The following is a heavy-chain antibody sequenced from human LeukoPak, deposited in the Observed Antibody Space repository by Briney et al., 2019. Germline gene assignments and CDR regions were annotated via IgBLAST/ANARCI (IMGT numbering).Heavy chain of an antibody. V-gene: IGHV1-69*01. D-gene: IGHD2/OR15-2a*01. CDR3: AREGSTDP. CDR2: IIPMFDKT. Sequence: VASVKVSCKASGGTFSNYAISWVRQAPGQGLEWMGGIIPMFDKTNYAQKFQGRVTIIADESTSTVYMEVSSLRSEDTAVYYCAREGSTDPWGQGTLVTVSS. J-gene: IGHJ5*02. CDR1: GGTFSNYA.